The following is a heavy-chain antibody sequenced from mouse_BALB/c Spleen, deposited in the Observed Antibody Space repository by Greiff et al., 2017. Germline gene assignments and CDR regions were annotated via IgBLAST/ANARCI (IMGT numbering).Heavy chain of an antibody. CDR3: ARGLTGTIYYAMDY. V-gene: IGHV2-2*01. CDR2: IWSGGST. J-gene: IGHJ4*01. Sequence: QVQLKESGPGLVQPSQSLSITCTVSGFSLTSYGVHWVRQSPGKGLEWLGVIWSGGSTDYNAAFISRLSISKDNSKSQVFFKMNSLQADDTAIYYCARGLTGTIYYAMDYWGQGTSVTVSS. CDR1: GFSLTSYG. D-gene: IGHD4-1*01.